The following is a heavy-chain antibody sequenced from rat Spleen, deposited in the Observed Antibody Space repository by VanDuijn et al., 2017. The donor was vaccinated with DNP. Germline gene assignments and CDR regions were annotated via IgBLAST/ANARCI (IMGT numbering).Heavy chain of an antibody. CDR1: DYSITNNY. CDR2: ISYSGNT. J-gene: IGHJ2*01. V-gene: IGHV3-1*01. Sequence: EVQLQESGPGLVKPSQSLSLTCSVTDYSITNNYWGWIRKFPGNKMEWMGHISYSGNTNYNPSLKSRISITRDTSKNHFFLHLNSVTTEDTATYYCARWTRYFDYWGQGVMVTVSS. CDR3: ARWTRYFDY. D-gene: IGHD1-7*01.